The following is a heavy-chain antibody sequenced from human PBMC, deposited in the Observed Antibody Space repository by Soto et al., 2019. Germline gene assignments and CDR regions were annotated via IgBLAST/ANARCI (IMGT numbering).Heavy chain of an antibody. CDR3: ARHVAYYYGSGSYYSI. D-gene: IGHD3-10*01. V-gene: IGHV5-10-1*01. CDR2: IDPSDSYT. J-gene: IGHJ3*02. Sequence: RGESLKISCKGSGYSFTSYWISWVRQMPGKGLEWMGRIDPSDSYTNYSPSFQGHVTISADKSISTAYLQWSSLKASDTAMYYCARHVAYYYGSGSYYSIWGQGTMVTVSS. CDR1: GYSFTSYW.